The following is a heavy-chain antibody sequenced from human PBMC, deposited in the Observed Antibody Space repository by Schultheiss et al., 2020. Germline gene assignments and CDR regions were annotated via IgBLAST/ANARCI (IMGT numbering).Heavy chain of an antibody. D-gene: IGHD6-19*01. Sequence: ASVKVSCKASGYTFTSYDINWVRQATGQGLEWMGWMNPNSGNTGYAQKFQGRVTMTRNTSISTAYMELSSLRSEDTAVYYCARGSSGWYGEEFDYWGQGTLVTVSS. CDR2: MNPNSGNT. CDR3: ARGSSGWYGEEFDY. V-gene: IGHV1-8*01. J-gene: IGHJ4*02. CDR1: GYTFTSYD.